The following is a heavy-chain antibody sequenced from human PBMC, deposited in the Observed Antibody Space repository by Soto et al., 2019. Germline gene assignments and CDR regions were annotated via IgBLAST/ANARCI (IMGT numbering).Heavy chain of an antibody. V-gene: IGHV1-46*01. Sequence: CHESLYTFTSNYMHWVQRAPGQWREWMGTITPSGGSISYAQKFQGRVTMTRDTSTSTVYRELSSLRSEDTAVYYCAGGYAIHYFDYWGQGNLVNVDS. CDR3: AGGYAIHYFDY. CDR1: LYTFTSNY. J-gene: IGHJ4*02. CDR2: ITPSGGSI. D-gene: IGHD2-8*01.